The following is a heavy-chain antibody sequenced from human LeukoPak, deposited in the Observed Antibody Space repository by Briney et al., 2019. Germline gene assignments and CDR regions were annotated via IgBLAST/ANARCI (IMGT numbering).Heavy chain of an antibody. J-gene: IGHJ6*03. CDR3: ATTRTAARRVPVYYYYMDV. V-gene: IGHV4-4*07. D-gene: IGHD6-6*01. CDR1: GGSISSYY. Sequence: SETLSLTCTVSGGSISSYYWSWIRQPAGKGLEWIGRIYTSGSTNYNPSLKSRVTMSVDTSKNQFSLKLSSVTAADTAVYYCATTRTAARRVPVYYYYMDVWGKGTTVTVSS. CDR2: IYTSGST.